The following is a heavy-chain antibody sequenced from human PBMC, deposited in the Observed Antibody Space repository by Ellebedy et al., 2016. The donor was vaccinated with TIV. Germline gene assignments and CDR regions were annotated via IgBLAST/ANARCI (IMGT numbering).Heavy chain of an antibody. J-gene: IGHJ5*02. CDR3: AKSPSRKPSLVDP. V-gene: IGHV3-23*01. CDR2: ISGTGGSA. Sequence: GESLKISCAASGFTFTSYAMRCKRQAPGAELEWVSIISGTGGSANYADSVKGRFTISRDNSKNTLYLQMHSLRADDTEVYYCAKSPSRKPSLVDPWGQGTLVTVSS. CDR1: GFTFTSYA. D-gene: IGHD1-14*01.